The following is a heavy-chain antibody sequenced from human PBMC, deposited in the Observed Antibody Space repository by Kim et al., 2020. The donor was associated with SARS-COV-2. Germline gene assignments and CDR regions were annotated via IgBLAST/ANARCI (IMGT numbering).Heavy chain of an antibody. Sequence: GGSLRLSCAASGFTFSSYGMHWVRQAPGKGLEWVAVISYDGSNKYYADSVKGRFTISRDNSKNTLYLQMNSLRAEDTAVYYCARDPHRGWYFFFVYWGQG. V-gene: IGHV3-33*05. CDR2: ISYDGSNK. CDR3: ARDPHRGWYFFFVY. CDR1: GFTFSSYG. J-gene: IGHJ4*02. D-gene: IGHD6-19*01.